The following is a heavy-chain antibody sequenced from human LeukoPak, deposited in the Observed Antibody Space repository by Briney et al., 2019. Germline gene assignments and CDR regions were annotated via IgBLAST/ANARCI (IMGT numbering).Heavy chain of an antibody. CDR1: GGSISGYY. CDR2: IYYSGNT. V-gene: IGHV4-59*01. Sequence: SETLFLTCTVSGGSISGYYWSWIRQPPGKGLEWIGYIYYSGNTNYNPSLKSRVTISVDTSKSQVSLKLSSVTAADTAVYYCAREHPKHSCPDYWGQGTLVTVSS. J-gene: IGHJ4*02. D-gene: IGHD2-15*01. CDR3: AREHPKHSCPDY.